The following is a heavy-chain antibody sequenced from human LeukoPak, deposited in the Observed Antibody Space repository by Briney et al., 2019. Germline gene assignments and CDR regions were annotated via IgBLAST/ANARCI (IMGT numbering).Heavy chain of an antibody. V-gene: IGHV3-30-3*01. CDR2: ISYDGSNK. Sequence: GRSLRLSCAASGFTFSSYAMHWVRQAPGKGLEWVAVISYDGSNKYYADSVKGRFTISRDNAKNLLYFQMNSLRAEDTAVYYCARENVAALDYWGQGTLVTVSS. CDR3: ARENVAALDY. CDR1: GFTFSSYA. D-gene: IGHD6-13*01. J-gene: IGHJ4*02.